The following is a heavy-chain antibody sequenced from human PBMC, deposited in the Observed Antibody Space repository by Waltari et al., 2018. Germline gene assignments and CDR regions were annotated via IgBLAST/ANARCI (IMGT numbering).Heavy chain of an antibody. J-gene: IGHJ4*02. CDR1: GYIFTTYG. CDR2: INTNPGNP. CDR3: ARGGGTFSKPQYFDS. V-gene: IGHV7-4-1*02. D-gene: IGHD1-26*01. Sequence: QVQLVQSGSELKKSGASVKVSCKASGYIFTTYGINWVRPAPGQGLEWMGGINTNPGNPTYVQGFTGRFVFSLDTSVSTAYLQISSLKAEDSAIYYCARGGGTFSKPQYFDSWGQVTRVTVSS.